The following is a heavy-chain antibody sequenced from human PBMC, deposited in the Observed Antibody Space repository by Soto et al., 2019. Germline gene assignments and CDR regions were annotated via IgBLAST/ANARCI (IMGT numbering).Heavy chain of an antibody. J-gene: IGHJ6*02. V-gene: IGHV4-4*07. CDR1: GASISSYY. CDR2: IYTSGST. CDR3: ARGPGFALEV. Sequence: ETLAITCPVSGASISSYYWSWIRQPAGKGLEWIGRIYTSGSTNYNPSLKSRVTMSVDTSKKQFYLKLSSVTAADTDVYYCARGPGFALEVWGQGTTVTVSS.